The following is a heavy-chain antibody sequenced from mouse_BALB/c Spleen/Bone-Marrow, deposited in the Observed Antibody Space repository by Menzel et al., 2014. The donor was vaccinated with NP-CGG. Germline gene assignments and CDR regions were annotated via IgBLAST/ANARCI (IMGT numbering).Heavy chain of an antibody. D-gene: IGHD1-2*01. J-gene: IGHJ4*01. Sequence: LQESGAELMKPGASVKISCKATGYTFSSYWIEWVKQRPGHGLEWIGEILPGSGTTNYNEKFKGKATFTADTSSNTAYMQLSSLTSEDSAVYYCASATTATFYAMDYWGQGTSVTVSS. CDR2: ILPGSGTT. CDR1: GYTFSSYW. V-gene: IGHV1-9*01. CDR3: ASATTATFYAMDY.